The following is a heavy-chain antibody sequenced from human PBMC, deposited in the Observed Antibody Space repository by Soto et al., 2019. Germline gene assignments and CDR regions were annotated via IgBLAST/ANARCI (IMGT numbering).Heavy chain of an antibody. J-gene: IGHJ4*02. CDR1: GFTFSSYA. CDR3: AKGGYCSSTSCYDRGFDY. Sequence: GSLRLSCAASGFTFSSYAMSWVRQAPGKGLEWVSAISGSGGSTYYADSVKGRFTISRDNSKNTLYLQMNSLRAEDTAVYYCAKGGYCSSTSCYDRGFDYWGQGTLVTVSS. CDR2: ISGSGGST. D-gene: IGHD2-2*01. V-gene: IGHV3-23*01.